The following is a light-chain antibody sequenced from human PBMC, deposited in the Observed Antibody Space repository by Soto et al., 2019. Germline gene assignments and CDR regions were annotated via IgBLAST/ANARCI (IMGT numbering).Light chain of an antibody. CDR3: QHRWT. CDR2: KAS. Sequence: DIQMTQSPSTLSASVGDRVTITCRASQSISSWLAWYQQKPGKASKLLIYKASSLESGVPSRFSGSGSGTEFTLTISSLQPDDFATYYCQHRWTFGQGTKVDIK. J-gene: IGKJ1*01. CDR1: QSISSW. V-gene: IGKV1-5*03.